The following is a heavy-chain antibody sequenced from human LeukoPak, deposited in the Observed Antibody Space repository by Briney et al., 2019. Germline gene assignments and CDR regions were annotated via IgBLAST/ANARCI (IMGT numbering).Heavy chain of an antibody. CDR3: ARDPHSLDY. Sequence: GGSLRLSCTASGFTFSRHSMNWVRQAPGSGLEWVAYIAYTGTIHYADSVRGRFAISRDNAKNSLYLQMNSLRAEDTAVYYCARDPHSLDYWGQGTRVTVSS. J-gene: IGHJ4*02. CDR1: GFTFSRHS. V-gene: IGHV3-48*01. CDR2: IAYTGTI.